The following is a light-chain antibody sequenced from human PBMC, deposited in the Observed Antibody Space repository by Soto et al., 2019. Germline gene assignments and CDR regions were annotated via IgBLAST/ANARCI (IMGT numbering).Light chain of an antibody. CDR1: QSISNY. CDR3: QQSDTTPYT. V-gene: IGKV1-39*01. J-gene: IGKJ2*01. Sequence: DIQMTQSPSSLSASVGDRVTITCRASQSISNYLNWYQQKPGKAPNLLIYTASSLQSGVPSRFSGSGSGTDFTLTISSLQPEDFATYYCQQSDTTPYTFGQGTKLQI. CDR2: TAS.